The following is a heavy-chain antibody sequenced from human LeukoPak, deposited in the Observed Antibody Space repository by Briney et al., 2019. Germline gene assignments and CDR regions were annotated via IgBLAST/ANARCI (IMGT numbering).Heavy chain of an antibody. CDR1: GFIFSDYY. D-gene: IGHD2-15*01. J-gene: IGHJ5*02. CDR2: INSRSSYI. Sequence: PGGSVRLSCPASGFIFSDYYMSWLRQAPGKGLEWVSYINSRSSYINYADSVKGRFTITRDNAKNSLYLQMNSLRAEDTAVYYCARLNVVNVSPSWFDPWGQGTLVTVSS. CDR3: ARLNVVNVSPSWFDP. V-gene: IGHV3-11*03.